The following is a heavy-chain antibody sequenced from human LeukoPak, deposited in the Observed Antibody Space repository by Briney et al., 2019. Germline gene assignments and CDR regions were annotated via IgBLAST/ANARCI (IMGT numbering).Heavy chain of an antibody. D-gene: IGHD6-19*01. CDR2: TRYDASNK. V-gene: IGHV3-30*02. Sequence: GGSLRLSCAASGLTFSNYGMHWVRQAPGKGLEWVAFTRYDASNKYYADSVKGRFTISRDNSRNTLYLQMSSLRAEDTAVYYCATNSSGWFHWGQGTRVTVSS. J-gene: IGHJ4*02. CDR3: ATNSSGWFH. CDR1: GLTFSNYG.